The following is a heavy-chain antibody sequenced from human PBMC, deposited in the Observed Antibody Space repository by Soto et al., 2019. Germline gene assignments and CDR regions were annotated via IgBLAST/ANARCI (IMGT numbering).Heavy chain of an antibody. CDR1: GYTFTRYD. J-gene: IGHJ6*03. CDR3: ARETQPGIQLWPPHYYYYYRDV. Sequence: GASVKVSCKGSGYTFTRYDINWVRQATGQGLEWMGWMNPKSGNTGYAQKFQGRVTMTRNTSISTAYMERSRLRTEDTAVYYCARETQPGIQLWPPHYYYYYRDVWGKGTRVTVPS. V-gene: IGHV1-8*01. D-gene: IGHD5-18*01. CDR2: MNPKSGNT.